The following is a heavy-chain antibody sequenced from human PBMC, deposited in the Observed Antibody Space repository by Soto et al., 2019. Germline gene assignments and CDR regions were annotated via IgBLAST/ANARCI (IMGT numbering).Heavy chain of an antibody. CDR1: GGSISSYY. Sequence: KPSETLSLTCTVSGGSISSYYWSWIRQPPGKGLEWIGYIYYSGSTNYNPSLKSRVTISVDTSKNQFSLKLSSVTAADTAVYYCARALGYGDYSPWLVDPWGQGTLVTVSS. CDR3: ARALGYGDYSPWLVDP. V-gene: IGHV4-59*01. D-gene: IGHD4-17*01. J-gene: IGHJ5*02. CDR2: IYYSGST.